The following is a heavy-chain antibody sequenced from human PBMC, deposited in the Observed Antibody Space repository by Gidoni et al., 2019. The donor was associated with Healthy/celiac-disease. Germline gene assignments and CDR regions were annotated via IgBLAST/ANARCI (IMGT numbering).Heavy chain of an antibody. Sequence: EVQLLESGGGLVQPGGSLRLSCAASGFTFSSYAMSWVRQAPGKGLAWVSAISGSGGSTYYADSVKGRFTISRDNSKNTLYLQMNSLRAEDTAVYYCAKDGWELLAGYYYYGMDVWGQGTTVTVSS. CDR3: AKDGWELLAGYYYYGMDV. CDR2: ISGSGGST. J-gene: IGHJ6*02. V-gene: IGHV3-23*01. D-gene: IGHD1-26*01. CDR1: GFTFSSYA.